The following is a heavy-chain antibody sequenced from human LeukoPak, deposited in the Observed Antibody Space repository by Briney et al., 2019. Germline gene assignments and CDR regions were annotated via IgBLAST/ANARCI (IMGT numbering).Heavy chain of an antibody. Sequence: GGSLRLSCAASGFTFRSYWMSWVRQAPGKGLEWVANIKQDGSEKYYVDSVKGRFTISRDNAKNSLYLQMNSLRAEDTAVYYCARAAAGTLIDYWGQGTLVTVSS. CDR2: IKQDGSEK. CDR3: ARAAAGTLIDY. D-gene: IGHD6-13*01. J-gene: IGHJ4*02. CDR1: GFTFRSYW. V-gene: IGHV3-7*04.